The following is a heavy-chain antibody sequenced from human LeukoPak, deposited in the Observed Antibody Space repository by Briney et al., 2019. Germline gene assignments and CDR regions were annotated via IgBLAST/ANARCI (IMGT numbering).Heavy chain of an antibody. Sequence: SETLSLTCAVSGFSISSGYYWGWIRQPPGKGLEWIGNIYHDGNTYYNPSLKSRLTVSVDKSQNQFSLTLSSVAAADTAVYFCARLTASRRDFDMWGQGTKVTVSS. CDR2: IYHDGNT. J-gene: IGHJ3*02. D-gene: IGHD2-2*01. CDR1: GFSISSGYY. CDR3: ARLTASRRDFDM. V-gene: IGHV4-38-2*01.